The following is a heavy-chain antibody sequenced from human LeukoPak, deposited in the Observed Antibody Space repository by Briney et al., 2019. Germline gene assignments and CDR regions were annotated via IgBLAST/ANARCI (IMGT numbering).Heavy chain of an antibody. V-gene: IGHV3-11*01. D-gene: IGHD6-19*01. Sequence: GGSLRLSCAASGFTFSDYYMSWIRQAPGKGVEGVSYISSSGSTIYYADSVKGGFTISRDNAKNSLYLQMNSLRAEDTAVYYCARGGESSGWYGRDFDYWGQGTLVTVSS. CDR2: ISSSGSTI. CDR1: GFTFSDYY. J-gene: IGHJ4*02. CDR3: ARGGESSGWYGRDFDY.